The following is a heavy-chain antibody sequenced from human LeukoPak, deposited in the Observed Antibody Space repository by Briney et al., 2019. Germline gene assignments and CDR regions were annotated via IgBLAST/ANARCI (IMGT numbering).Heavy chain of an antibody. CDR2: IYHSGST. Sequence: PGGSLRLSCTASGFTFSSYSMNWVRQAPGKGLEWIGEIYHSGSTNYNPSLKSRVTISVDKSKNQFSLKLSSVTAADTAVYYCARGVSSSSSDYWGQGTLVTVSS. CDR3: ARGVSSSSSDY. J-gene: IGHJ4*02. CDR1: GFTFSSYSM. V-gene: IGHV4-4*02. D-gene: IGHD6-6*01.